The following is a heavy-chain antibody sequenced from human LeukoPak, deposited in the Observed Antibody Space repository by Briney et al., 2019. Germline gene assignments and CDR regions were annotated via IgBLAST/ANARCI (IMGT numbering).Heavy chain of an antibody. D-gene: IGHD3-10*01. Sequence: ASVKVSCKASGGTFSSYAISWVRQAPGQGLEWMGGIIPMFGTASYAQKFQGRVTITADNSTSTAYLELSSLGPEDTAVYFCARRGVDYYGSGTYLLMFYFDHWGQGALVTVSS. CDR3: ARRGVDYYGSGTYLLMFYFDH. CDR2: IIPMFGTA. CDR1: GGTFSSYA. V-gene: IGHV1-69*06. J-gene: IGHJ4*02.